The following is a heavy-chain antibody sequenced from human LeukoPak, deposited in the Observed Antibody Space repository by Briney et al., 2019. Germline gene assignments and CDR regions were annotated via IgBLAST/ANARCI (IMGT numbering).Heavy chain of an antibody. D-gene: IGHD1-1*01. J-gene: IGHJ3*02. V-gene: IGHV3-23*01. Sequence: GGSLRLSCAASGFTFSDYYMNWIRQAPGKGLEWVSAISGGGGATFYADSVKGRFTISRDNSKNTLYLQMNGLRAEDTAVYYCAKDRRGNAPRGAFDIWGQGTMVTVSS. CDR1: GFTFSDYY. CDR3: AKDRRGNAPRGAFDI. CDR2: ISGGGGAT.